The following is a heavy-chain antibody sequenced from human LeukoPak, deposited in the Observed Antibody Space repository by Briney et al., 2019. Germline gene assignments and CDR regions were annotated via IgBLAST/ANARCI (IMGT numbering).Heavy chain of an antibody. D-gene: IGHD3-10*01. J-gene: IGHJ4*02. CDR3: AAAYGTGRVGVDY. Sequence: GGSLRLSCAASGFTISSNYMSWVRQAPEKGLEWVSVIYSGGSTYYADSVKGRFTISRDNSKNTLYLQMNSLRAEDTAVYYCAAAYGTGRVGVDYWGQGTLVTVSS. CDR2: IYSGGST. V-gene: IGHV3-53*01. CDR1: GFTISSNY.